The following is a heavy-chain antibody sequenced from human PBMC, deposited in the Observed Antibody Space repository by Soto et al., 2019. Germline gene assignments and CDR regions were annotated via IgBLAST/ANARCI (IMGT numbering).Heavy chain of an antibody. D-gene: IGHD5-18*01. CDR2: ISYHGSNK. Sequence: GGSLRLSCAASGFTFSSYAMHWVRQAPGKGLEWVAVISYHGSNKDYADSVKGRFTISRDNSKNTLYLQMNSLRGEDTAVYYCAKDRQLGSSLYYFDYWGQGTLVTVSS. V-gene: IGHV3-30*04. J-gene: IGHJ4*02. CDR1: GFTFSSYA. CDR3: AKDRQLGSSLYYFDY.